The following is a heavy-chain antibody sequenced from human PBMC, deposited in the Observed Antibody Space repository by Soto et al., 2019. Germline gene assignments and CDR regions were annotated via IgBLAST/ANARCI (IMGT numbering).Heavy chain of an antibody. J-gene: IGHJ4*02. Sequence: GASVKVSCKASGYTFTSYDIKSVRQATGQGFEWMGWMNPNSGNTGYAQKFQGRVTMTRDTSITTAYMELSSLRSEDTAVYYCASLLGLEGNYWGQGTLVTVSS. CDR2: MNPNSGNT. CDR1: GYTFTSYD. CDR3: ASLLGLEGNY. V-gene: IGHV1-8*01. D-gene: IGHD2-2*01.